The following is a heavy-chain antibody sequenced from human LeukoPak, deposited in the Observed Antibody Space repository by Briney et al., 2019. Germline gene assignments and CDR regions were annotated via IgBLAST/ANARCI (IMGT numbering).Heavy chain of an antibody. J-gene: IGHJ5*02. Sequence: SVKVSCKASGGTFSSYAISWVRQAPGQGLEWMGGIIPIFGTANYAQKFQGRVTITAGESTSTAYMELSSLRSEDTAVYYCARDAYCSGGSRFHNWFDPWGQGTLVTVSS. D-gene: IGHD2-15*01. CDR1: GGTFSSYA. V-gene: IGHV1-69*13. CDR2: IIPIFGTA. CDR3: ARDAYCSGGSRFHNWFDP.